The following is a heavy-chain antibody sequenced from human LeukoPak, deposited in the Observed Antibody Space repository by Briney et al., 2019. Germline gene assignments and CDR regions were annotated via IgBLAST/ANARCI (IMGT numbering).Heavy chain of an antibody. J-gene: IGHJ4*02. CDR3: AKVSWFGELLPRVQDY. Sequence: GGSLRLSCAASGFTFSSYDMSWVRQAPGKGLEWVSGIGSNGDNTYYADSVKGRFTISRDNSKNTLHLQMNSLRAEDTALYHCAKVSWFGELLPRVQDYWGRGTLVTVSS. D-gene: IGHD3-10*01. V-gene: IGHV3-23*01. CDR1: GFTFSSYD. CDR2: IGSNGDNT.